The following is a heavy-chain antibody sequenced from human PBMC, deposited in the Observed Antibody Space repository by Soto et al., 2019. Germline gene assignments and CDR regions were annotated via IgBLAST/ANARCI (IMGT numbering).Heavy chain of an antibody. J-gene: IGHJ4*02. D-gene: IGHD3-22*01. CDR3: ARAAYYDSSGFYYDC. V-gene: IGHV1-46*01. CDR2: INPSGGST. CDR1: GYIFTNHY. Sequence: ASVKVSCKASGYIFTNHYIHWVRQAPGQGLEWMGIINPSGGSTSYLQKFQGRITMTRDTSTSTVYMELSSLRSEDTAVYFCARAAYYDSSGFYYDCWGQGSLVTVSS.